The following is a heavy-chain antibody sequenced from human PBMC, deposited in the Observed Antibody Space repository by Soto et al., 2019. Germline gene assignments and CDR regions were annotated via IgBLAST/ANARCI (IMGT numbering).Heavy chain of an antibody. D-gene: IGHD3-3*01. J-gene: IGHJ4*02. V-gene: IGHV1-18*01. CDR3: AIVIVIFEVANLGGYFDY. Sequence: QVQLVQSETEVKKPGASVKVSCNASGYTFSNFGVSWVRQAPGHGLEGMGWISPSNGQTIYEQNFHDRVNMTTDTSTATAHMELRSLISHATVVYYGAIVIVIFEVANLGGYFDYWGQGTRVTVS. CDR1: GYTFSNFG. CDR2: ISPSNGQT.